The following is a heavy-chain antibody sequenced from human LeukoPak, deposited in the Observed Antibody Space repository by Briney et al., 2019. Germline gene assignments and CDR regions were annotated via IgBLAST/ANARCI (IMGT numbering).Heavy chain of an antibody. CDR3: AISTYYYGSGTFYSVRPFDS. CDR2: VSNDGQNN. V-gene: IGHV3-30*01. CDR1: GFTFKGYA. J-gene: IGHJ4*02. Sequence: GASLRLSCVASGFTFKGYALHWVRQAPGQGLEWVAVVSNDGQNNFYSDSVRGRFSMSRDNSRDTLYLQMDGLRSADTGLYFCAISTYYYGSGTFYSVRPFDSGGQGTRVSVSS. D-gene: IGHD3-10*01.